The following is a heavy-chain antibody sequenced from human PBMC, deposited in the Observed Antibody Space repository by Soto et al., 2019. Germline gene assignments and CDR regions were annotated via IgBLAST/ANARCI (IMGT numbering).Heavy chain of an antibody. J-gene: IGHJ2*01. CDR3: ARRTGSYFGYFDL. V-gene: IGHV3-11*05. CDR2: ISTSSSYT. CDR1: GFTFTDYY. D-gene: IGHD1-26*01. Sequence: QVQLVESGGGLVKPGGSLRLSCAASGFTFTDYYMSWIRQAPGKGLEWVSYISTSSSYTNYADSVKGRFTISRDNARNSLYLQMNSLRAEDTAVYYCARRTGSYFGYFDLWGRGTLVTVSS.